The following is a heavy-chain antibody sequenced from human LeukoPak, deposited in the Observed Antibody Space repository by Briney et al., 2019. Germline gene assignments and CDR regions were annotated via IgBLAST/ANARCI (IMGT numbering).Heavy chain of an antibody. Sequence: PSETLSLTCTVSGGSISSDNYSWSWIRQPAGKGLEWIGRVYTSGSTNYNPSLKSRVTISVDTSKNQFSLKLSSVTAADTAVYYCARLAARADYWGQGTLVTVSS. CDR3: ARLAARADY. V-gene: IGHV4-61*02. CDR2: VYTSGST. J-gene: IGHJ4*02. CDR1: GGSISSDNYS. D-gene: IGHD6-6*01.